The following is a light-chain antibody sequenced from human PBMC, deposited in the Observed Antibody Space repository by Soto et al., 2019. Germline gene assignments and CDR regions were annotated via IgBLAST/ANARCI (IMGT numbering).Light chain of an antibody. CDR1: SSAVGGYNY. V-gene: IGLV2-14*01. CDR3: SSYTSSSTYV. CDR2: DVS. Sequence: QCVLTQPASVSGSPGQSITISCTGTSSAVGGYNYVSWYQQHPGKAPKLMIYDVSNRPSGVSNRFSGSKSGNTASLTISGLQAEDEADYYCSSYTSSSTYVFGTGTKVTVL. J-gene: IGLJ1*01.